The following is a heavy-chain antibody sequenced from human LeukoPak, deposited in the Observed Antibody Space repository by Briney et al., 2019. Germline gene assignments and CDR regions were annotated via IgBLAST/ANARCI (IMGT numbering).Heavy chain of an antibody. D-gene: IGHD4-23*01. CDR3: ARHMTTVVTSLDS. CDR2: ISAYSGNT. J-gene: IGHJ4*02. CDR1: GYTFTNYA. Sequence: ASVKVSCKASGYTFTNYAISWVRQAPGQGLEWMGWISAYSGNTDYAQKLQGRVTMTTDTTTGTAYMELRNLRSDDTAIYYCARHMTTVVTSLDSWGQGTLVTVSS. V-gene: IGHV1-18*01.